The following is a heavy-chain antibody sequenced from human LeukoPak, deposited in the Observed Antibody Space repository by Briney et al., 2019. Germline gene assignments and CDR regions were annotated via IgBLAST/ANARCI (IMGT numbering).Heavy chain of an antibody. Sequence: SQTLSLTCAISGDSVSSNSVTWNRIRQSPSRGLEWLGRTYYRSKWLNDYVESVKNRLTINPDTSKNQFSLQLTSVTPEDTAVYYCARYSKSSDRDFDYWGQGTQATVSS. J-gene: IGHJ4*02. CDR2: TYYRSKWLN. D-gene: IGHD6-6*01. CDR1: GDSVSSNSVT. CDR3: ARYSKSSDRDFDY. V-gene: IGHV6-1*01.